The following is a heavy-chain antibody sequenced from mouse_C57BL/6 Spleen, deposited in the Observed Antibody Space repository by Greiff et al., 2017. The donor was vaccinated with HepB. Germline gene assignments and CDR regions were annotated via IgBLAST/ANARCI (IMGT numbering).Heavy chain of an antibody. J-gene: IGHJ4*01. D-gene: IGHD2-4*01. Sequence: DVKLVESGGGLVQPGGSLSLSCAASGFTFTDYYMSWVRQPPGKALEWLGFIRNKANGYTTEYSASVKGRFTISRDNSQSILYLQMNALRAEDSATYYCARGLRGYYYAMDYWGQGTSVTVSS. CDR2: IRNKANGYTT. CDR1: GFTFTDYY. CDR3: ARGLRGYYYAMDY. V-gene: IGHV7-3*01.